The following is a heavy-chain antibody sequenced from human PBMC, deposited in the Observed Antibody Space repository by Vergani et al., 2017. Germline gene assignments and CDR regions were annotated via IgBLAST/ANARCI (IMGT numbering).Heavy chain of an antibody. CDR1: GYTFTGYY. V-gene: IGHV1-2*02. J-gene: IGHJ6*02. Sequence: QVQLVQSGAEVKKPGASVKVSCKASGYTFTGYYMHWVRQAPGQGIEWMGWINPNSGGTNYAQKFQGRVTMTRDTSISTAYMELSRLRSDDTAVYYCARAAPPYGILYGMDVWGQGTTVAVSS. CDR2: INPNSGGT. CDR3: ARAAPPYGILYGMDV. D-gene: IGHD4-17*01.